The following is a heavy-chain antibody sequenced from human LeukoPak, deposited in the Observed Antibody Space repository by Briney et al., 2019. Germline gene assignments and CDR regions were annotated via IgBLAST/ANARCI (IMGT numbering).Heavy chain of an antibody. Sequence: GGSLRLSCAASGLTFSSAWMTWVRLAPGRGLEWVGRIRRKAYGGTTDYAEPVKGRFIISRDDSENTVYLQMNSLKTEDTGDYYCTTVGVYYYDHWGQGTRVTVYS. CDR2: IRRKAYGGTT. V-gene: IGHV3-15*01. D-gene: IGHD3-10*01. CDR3: TTVGVYYYDH. CDR1: GLTFSSAW. J-gene: IGHJ5*02.